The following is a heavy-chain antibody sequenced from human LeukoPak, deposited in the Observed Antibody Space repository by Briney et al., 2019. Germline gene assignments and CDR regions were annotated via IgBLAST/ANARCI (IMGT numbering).Heavy chain of an antibody. J-gene: IGHJ4*02. CDR2: IYYSGST. D-gene: IGHD6-13*01. V-gene: IGHV4-59*08. Sequence: SETLSLTCTVSGGSISSYYWSWIRQPPGKGLEWIGYIYYSGSTNYNPSLKSRVTISVDTSKNQFSLKLSSVTAADTAVYYCARQGVQAGSAAVDYWGQGTLVTVSS. CDR1: GGSISSYY. CDR3: ARQGVQAGSAAVDY.